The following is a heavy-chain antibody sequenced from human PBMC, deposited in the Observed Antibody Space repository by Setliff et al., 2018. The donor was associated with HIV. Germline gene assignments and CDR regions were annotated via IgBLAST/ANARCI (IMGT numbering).Heavy chain of an antibody. D-gene: IGHD3-3*01. CDR1: SGSISSSCYY. Sequence: SETLSLTCTVSSGSISSSCYYWGWIRQRTGKGLEWIGSNYYSGSTNYNPTLKSRVTIYIDTSKKQFSLKLSSVTAADTALYYCASTYYNFWSGQAAYHYFYPWCQVTLVTVSS. CDR2: NYYSGST. CDR3: ASTYYNFWSGQAAYHYFYP. J-gene: IGHJ5*02. V-gene: IGHV4-39*01.